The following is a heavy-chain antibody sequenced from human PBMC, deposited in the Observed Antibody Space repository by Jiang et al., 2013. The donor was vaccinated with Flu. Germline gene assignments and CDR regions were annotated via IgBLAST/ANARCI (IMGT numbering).Heavy chain of an antibody. CDR3: AKYAGGDNSGRDAFDI. CDR1: GFTFSSYA. D-gene: IGHD4-23*01. J-gene: IGHJ3*02. CDR2: ISYDGSST. V-gene: IGHV3-30-3*02. Sequence: QLLESGGGVVQPGRSLRLSCAASGFTFSSYAMNWVRQAPGKGLEWVAVISYDGSSTYYADSVKGRFTISRDNSKSTLSLQMNSLRAEDTALYYCAKYAGGDNSGRDAFDIWGQGTMVTVSS.